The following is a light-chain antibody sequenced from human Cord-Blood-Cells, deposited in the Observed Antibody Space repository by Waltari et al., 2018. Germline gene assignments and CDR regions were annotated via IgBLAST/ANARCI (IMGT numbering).Light chain of an antibody. CDR3: QQYGSSYT. J-gene: IGKJ2*01. CDR1: QSVSSSY. V-gene: IGKV3-20*01. Sequence: EIVLTQSPGTLSLSPGARATLSCRASQSVSSSYLALYQQKPGQAPRLLIYGASSRATGIPDRFSGSGSGTDVTLTISRLEPEDFAVYDCQQYGSSYTFGQGTKLEIK. CDR2: GAS.